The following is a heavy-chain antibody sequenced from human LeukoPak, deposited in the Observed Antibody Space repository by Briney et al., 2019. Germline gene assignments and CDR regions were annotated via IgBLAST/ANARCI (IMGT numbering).Heavy chain of an antibody. D-gene: IGHD5-12*01. J-gene: IGHJ6*03. CDR1: GGTFNSYG. CDR2: IIPILGTA. CDR3: GRGARPPHYYYYMDV. Sequence: PGASVKVSCKASGGTFNSYGIIWVRQAPGQGLEWMGGIIPILGTANYAQKFRGRVTITADKSTSTAYMELSSLRSEDTAVYYCGRGARPPHYYYYMDVWGKGTTVTVSS. V-gene: IGHV1-69*10.